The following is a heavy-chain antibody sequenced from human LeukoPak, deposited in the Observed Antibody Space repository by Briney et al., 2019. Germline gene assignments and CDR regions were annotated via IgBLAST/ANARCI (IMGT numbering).Heavy chain of an antibody. V-gene: IGHV1-2*06. D-gene: IGHD6-19*01. CDR2: INPNSGGT. CDR1: GYTFTGYY. Sequence: ASVKVSCKASGYTFTGYYMHWVRQAPGQGLEWMGRINPNSGGTNYAQKFQGRVTMTRDTSISTAYMELRRLRSADTAVYYCARPPAVAGHDYWGQGTLVTVSS. J-gene: IGHJ4*02. CDR3: ARPPAVAGHDY.